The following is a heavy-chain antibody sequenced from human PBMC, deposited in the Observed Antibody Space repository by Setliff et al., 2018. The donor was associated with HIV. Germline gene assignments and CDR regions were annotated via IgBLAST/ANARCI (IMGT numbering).Heavy chain of an antibody. CDR2: ISAYNGNT. V-gene: IGHV1-18*01. J-gene: IGHJ3*02. CDR1: GYTFTSYG. CDR3: ARDVDTAMFRDDAFDI. Sequence: ASVKVSCKASGYTFTSYGISWVRQAPGQGLEWMGWISAYNGNTNYAQKLQGRVTMTTDTSTSTAYMELRSLRSDDTAVYYCARDVDTAMFRDDAFDIWGQGTMFTVSS. D-gene: IGHD5-18*01.